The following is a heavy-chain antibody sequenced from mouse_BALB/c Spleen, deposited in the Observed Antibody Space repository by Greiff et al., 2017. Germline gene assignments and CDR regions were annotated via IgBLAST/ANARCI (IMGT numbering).Heavy chain of an antibody. Sequence: EVQLVESGPGLVKPSQSLSLTCTVTGYSITSDYAWNWIRQFPGNKLEWMGYISYSGSTSYNPSLKSRISITRDTSKNQFFLQLNSVTTEDTATYYCAWYDYDGFAYWGQGTLVTVSA. CDR2: ISYSGST. D-gene: IGHD2-4*01. CDR1: GYSITSDYA. CDR3: AWYDYDGFAY. V-gene: IGHV3-2*02. J-gene: IGHJ3*01.